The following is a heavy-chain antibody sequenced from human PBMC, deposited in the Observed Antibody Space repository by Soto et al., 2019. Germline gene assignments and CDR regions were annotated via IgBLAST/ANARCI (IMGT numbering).Heavy chain of an antibody. CDR3: RGSSFYYYYYYGMDV. Sequence: KSSETLSLTCAVYGGSFSGYYWSWIRQPPGKGLEWIGEINHSGSTNYNPSLKSRVTISVDTSKNQFSLKLSSVTAADTAVYYCRGSSFYYYYYYGMDVWGQGTTVTSP. D-gene: IGHD6-6*01. V-gene: IGHV4-34*01. J-gene: IGHJ6*02. CDR2: INHSGST. CDR1: GGSFSGYY.